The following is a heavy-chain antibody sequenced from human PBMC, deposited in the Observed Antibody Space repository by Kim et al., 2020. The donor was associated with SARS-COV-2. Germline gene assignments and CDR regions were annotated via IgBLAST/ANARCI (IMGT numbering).Heavy chain of an antibody. D-gene: IGHD3-22*01. J-gene: IGHJ4*02. CDR3: AKDRRYYYYDSSGYYLDY. V-gene: IGHV3-33*06. Sequence: KGRFTISGDNSKNTLYLQMNSLRAEDTAVYYCAKDRRYYYYDSSGYYLDYWGQGTLVTVSS.